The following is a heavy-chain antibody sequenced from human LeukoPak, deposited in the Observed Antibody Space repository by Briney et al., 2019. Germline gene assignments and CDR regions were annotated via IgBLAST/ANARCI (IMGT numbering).Heavy chain of an antibody. J-gene: IGHJ3*01. CDR2: IYYSGST. Sequence: SETLSLTCTVSGDSISSYYWSWIRQPPGKGLEWIGYIYYSGSTIYNPSLKSRVTMSLDTSKNQFSLKLRSVTAADTAAYYCARGVISTDAFDVWGQGIMVTVSS. V-gene: IGHV4-59*01. D-gene: IGHD3-3*02. CDR3: ARGVISTDAFDV. CDR1: GDSISSYY.